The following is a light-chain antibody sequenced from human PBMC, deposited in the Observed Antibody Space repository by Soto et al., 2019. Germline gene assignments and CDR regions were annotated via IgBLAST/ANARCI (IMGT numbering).Light chain of an antibody. J-gene: IGKJ4*01. V-gene: IGKV1-5*01. CDR3: HQYNSYHT. Sequence: DIQITHSPSTLSAFVGDRVTITCRASQSVNSWLAWYQQRPGKAPKLLIYDASTLESGVPSRFSGSGSGTEFTLTISSLQPDDFETYYCHQYNSYHTFGGGTKVDIK. CDR2: DAS. CDR1: QSVNSW.